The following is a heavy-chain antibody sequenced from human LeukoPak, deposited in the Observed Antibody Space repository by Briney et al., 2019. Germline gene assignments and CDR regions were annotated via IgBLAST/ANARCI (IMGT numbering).Heavy chain of an antibody. CDR3: ARVVVIESVPGTGGYDAFDV. Sequence: GGSLRLSCAVSGFTVSTNYMTWVRQAPGKGLQWVSVIYSGGTTYYADSVKGRFTIFRDISNDTLYLQVNSLRAEDTAVYYCARVVVIESVPGTGGYDAFDVWGQGTMVTVSS. CDR1: GFTVSTNY. D-gene: IGHD6-19*01. V-gene: IGHV3-53*01. J-gene: IGHJ3*01. CDR2: IYSGGTT.